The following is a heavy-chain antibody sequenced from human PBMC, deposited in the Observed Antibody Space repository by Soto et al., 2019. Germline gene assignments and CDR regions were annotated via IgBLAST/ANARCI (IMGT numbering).Heavy chain of an antibody. CDR2: TYYRSKWYN. CDR3: ASDGADGRIPGGALCLEV. Sequence: SQTLSLTCAISGDSVSSNSAAWNWIRQSPSRGLEWLGRTYYRSKWYNDYAVSVKSRITINPDTSKNQFSLQLNSVTPEDTAVYYCASDGADGRIPGGALCLEVWGQGTTDSVSS. CDR1: GDSVSSNSAA. V-gene: IGHV6-1*01. D-gene: IGHD2-21*01. J-gene: IGHJ6*01.